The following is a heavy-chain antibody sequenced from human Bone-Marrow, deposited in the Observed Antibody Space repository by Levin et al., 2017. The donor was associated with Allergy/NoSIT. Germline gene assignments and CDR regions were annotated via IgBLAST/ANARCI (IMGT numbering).Heavy chain of an antibody. D-gene: IGHD5-12*01. J-gene: IGHJ6*02. V-gene: IGHV3-74*01. Sequence: QSGGSLRLSCAASGFTFSTYWMHWVRQVPGKGLVWVSRITGDGTGTSYADSVKGRFTISRDNAKNTLYLQMNSLRAEDTAVYYCARVGTIDSNSGYDLRYYYGMDVWGQGTTVTVSS. CDR3: ARVGTIDSNSGYDLRYYYGMDV. CDR1: GFTFSTYW. CDR2: ITGDGTGT.